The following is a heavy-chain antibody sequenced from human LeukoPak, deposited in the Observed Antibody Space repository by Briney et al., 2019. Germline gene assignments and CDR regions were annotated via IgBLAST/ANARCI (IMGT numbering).Heavy chain of an antibody. D-gene: IGHD3-10*01. CDR2: FDPEDGET. CDR1: GYTLTELS. V-gene: IGHV1-24*01. Sequence: GASVKVSCKVSGYTLTELSMHWVRQAPGKGLEWMGGFDPEDGETIYAQKFQGRVTMTEDTSTDTAYMELSSLRSEDTAVYYCATGGSGSYYMHGNWFDPWGQGTLVTVSS. J-gene: IGHJ5*02. CDR3: ATGGSGSYYMHGNWFDP.